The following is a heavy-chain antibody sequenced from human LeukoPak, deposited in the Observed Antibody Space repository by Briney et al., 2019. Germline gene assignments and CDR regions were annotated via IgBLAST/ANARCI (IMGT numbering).Heavy chain of an antibody. Sequence: ASVKVSCKASGYTFTGYYMHWVRQAPGQGLEWMGWINPNSGNTGYAQKFQGRVTMTRNTSISTAYMELSSLRSEDTAVYYCARHGIAAAGIEDYWGQGTLVTVSS. V-gene: IGHV1-8*02. CDR1: GYTFTGYY. J-gene: IGHJ4*02. CDR2: INPNSGNT. CDR3: ARHGIAAAGIEDY. D-gene: IGHD6-13*01.